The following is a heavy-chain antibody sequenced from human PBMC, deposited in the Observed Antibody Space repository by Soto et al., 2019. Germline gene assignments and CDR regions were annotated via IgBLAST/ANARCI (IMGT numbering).Heavy chain of an antibody. V-gene: IGHV3-74*02. CDR1: GFTFAKYW. Sequence: EEQLVESGGGLVQPGGSLRLSCVVSGFTFAKYWMHWVRQAPGKGLVWVARIETDGTTQTYADSVEGRFTISRDNAKNTLYLDMNSLRAEDTAVYYCGRQAALWEKVDFRGHGTPVTVSP. J-gene: IGHJ1*01. D-gene: IGHD3-10*01. CDR3: GRQAALWEKVDF. CDR2: IETDGTTQ.